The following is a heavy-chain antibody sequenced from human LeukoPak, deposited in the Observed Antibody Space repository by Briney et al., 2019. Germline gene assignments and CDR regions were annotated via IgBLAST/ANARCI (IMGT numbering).Heavy chain of an antibody. CDR3: ARDKITPIDYYYYGMDV. V-gene: IGHV1-2*02. Sequence: APVKVSCKASGYTFTGYYMHWVRQAPGQGLEWMGWINPNSGGTNYAQKFQGRVTMTRDTSISTAYMELSRLRSDDTAVYYCARDKITPIDYYYYGMDVWGQGTTVTVSS. CDR1: GYTFTGYY. CDR2: INPNSGGT. J-gene: IGHJ6*02. D-gene: IGHD5-24*01.